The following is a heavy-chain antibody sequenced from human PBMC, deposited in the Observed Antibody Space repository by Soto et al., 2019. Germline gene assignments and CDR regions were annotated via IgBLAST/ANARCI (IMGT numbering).Heavy chain of an antibody. D-gene: IGHD1-26*01. CDR2: IYYSGST. V-gene: IGHV4-31*03. J-gene: IGHJ4*02. CDR1: GGSISSGGYY. CDR3: ARDSSGSYFRLDY. Sequence: PSETLSLTCTVSGGSISSGGYYWSWIRQHPGKGLEWIGYIYYSGSTYYNPSLKSRVTISVDMSKNQFSLKLSSVTAADTAVYYCARDSSGSYFRLDYWGQGTLVTVSS.